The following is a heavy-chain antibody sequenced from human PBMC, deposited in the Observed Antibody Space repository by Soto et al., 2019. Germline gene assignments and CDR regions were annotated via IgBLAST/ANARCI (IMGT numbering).Heavy chain of an antibody. CDR2: INSDGSST. D-gene: IGHD2-2*01. CDR1: GFTFSSYW. J-gene: IGHJ6*02. V-gene: IGHV3-74*01. Sequence: GGSLRLSCAASGFTFSSYWMHWVRQAPGKGLVWVSRINSDGSSTSYADSVKGRFTISRDNAKNTLYLQMNSLRAEDTAVYYCARDKPGEDQQFSYYYYGMDVWGQGTTVTVSS. CDR3: ARDKPGEDQQFSYYYYGMDV.